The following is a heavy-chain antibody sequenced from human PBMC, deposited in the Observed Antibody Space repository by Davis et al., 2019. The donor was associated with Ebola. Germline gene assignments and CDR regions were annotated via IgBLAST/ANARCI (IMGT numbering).Heavy chain of an antibody. J-gene: IGHJ4*02. Sequence: GESLKISCAASGFTVSSNYMSWVRQAPGKGLEWVSAISGSGGSTYYADSVKGRFTISRDNSKNTLYLQMGSLRAEDMAVYYCARDQEKWELLLPGYWGQGTLVTVSS. D-gene: IGHD1-26*01. CDR2: ISGSGGST. CDR3: ARDQEKWELLLPGY. CDR1: GFTVSSNY. V-gene: IGHV3-66*02.